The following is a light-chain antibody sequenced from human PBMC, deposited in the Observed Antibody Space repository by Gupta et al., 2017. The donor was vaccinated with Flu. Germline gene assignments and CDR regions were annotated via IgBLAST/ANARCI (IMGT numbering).Light chain of an antibody. CDR1: ESVSRTY. CDR3: QQYGDSPPYT. V-gene: IGKV3-20*01. Sequence: TLSLSPGERATLSCRASESVSRTYLAWYQQKPGQAPRLLIYGASSRATGIPDSFSGSESGTDFTLTISRREPEDFAVYYCQQYGDSPPYTFGQGTKIEIK. J-gene: IGKJ2*01. CDR2: GAS.